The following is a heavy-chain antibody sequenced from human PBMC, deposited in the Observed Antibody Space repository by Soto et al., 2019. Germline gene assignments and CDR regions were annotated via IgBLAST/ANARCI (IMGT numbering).Heavy chain of an antibody. J-gene: IGHJ6*02. D-gene: IGHD3-3*01. CDR2: IIPIFGTA. CDR3: ATRSLKSRFRRYYGMDV. CDR1: GGTFSSYA. Sequence: QVQLVQSGAEVKKPGSSVKVSCKASGGTFSSYAISWVRQAPGQGLEWMGGIIPIFGTANYAQKFQGRVTITADESTSTAYMELSSLRSEDTAVYYCATRSLKSRFRRYYGMDVWGQGTTVTVSS. V-gene: IGHV1-69*01.